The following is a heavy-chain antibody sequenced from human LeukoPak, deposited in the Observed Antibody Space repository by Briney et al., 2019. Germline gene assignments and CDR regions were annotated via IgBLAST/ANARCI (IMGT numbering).Heavy chain of an antibody. J-gene: IGHJ4*02. CDR2: INPHSGDT. Sequence: ASVKVSCKASGYTFTGYYIHWVRQAPGQGLEWMGRINPHSGDTNSAQKFQGRVTVTRDTSISTAYMEMSRLTSDDAAVYFCARSKKFCRGGSCDFDSWGRGTLVTVSS. CDR3: ARSKKFCRGGSCDFDS. CDR1: GYTFTGYY. V-gene: IGHV1-2*06. D-gene: IGHD2-15*01.